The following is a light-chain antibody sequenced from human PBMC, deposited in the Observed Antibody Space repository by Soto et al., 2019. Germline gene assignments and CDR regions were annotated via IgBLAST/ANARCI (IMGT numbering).Light chain of an antibody. Sequence: EIVFTQSPDTLSLYPGERATLSCRASKSFSHSYLAWYQQKPGQAPRLLIYGASTRATGIPARFSGSGSGTEFTLTISSLQSEDFAVYYCQQYNNWPRPFGQGTKADIK. CDR3: QQYNNWPRP. J-gene: IGKJ1*01. CDR2: GAS. CDR1: KSFSHSY. V-gene: IGKV3-15*01.